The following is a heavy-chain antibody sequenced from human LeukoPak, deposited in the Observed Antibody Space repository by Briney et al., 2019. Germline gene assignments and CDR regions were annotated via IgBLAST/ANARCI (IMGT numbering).Heavy chain of an antibody. J-gene: IGHJ4*02. CDR1: GYTFTGYY. Sequence: ASVKVSCKASGYTFTGYYMHWVRQAPGQGLEWMGWINPNSGGTNYAQKFQGRVTMTRDTSTSTVYMELSSLRSEDTAVYYCARDHSNRSASGPQGHWGQGTLVTVSS. CDR2: INPNSGGT. CDR3: ARDHSNRSASGPQGH. D-gene: IGHD3-3*01. V-gene: IGHV1-2*02.